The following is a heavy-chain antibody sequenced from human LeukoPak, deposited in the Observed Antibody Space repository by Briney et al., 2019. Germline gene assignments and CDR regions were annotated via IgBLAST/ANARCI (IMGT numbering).Heavy chain of an antibody. CDR3: ARVRIVATIRAFVGYYFDY. V-gene: IGHV1-18*04. D-gene: IGHD5-12*01. Sequence: ASVKVSCKASGYTFTSYGISWVRQAPGQGLEWMGWISAYNGNTNYAQKLQGRVTMTTDTSTSTAYMELRSLRSDDTAVYYCARVRIVATIRAFVGYYFDYWGQGTLVTVSS. CDR1: GYTFTSYG. J-gene: IGHJ4*02. CDR2: ISAYNGNT.